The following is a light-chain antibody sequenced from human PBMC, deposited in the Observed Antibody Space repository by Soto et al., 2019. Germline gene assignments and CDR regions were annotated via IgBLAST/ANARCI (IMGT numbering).Light chain of an antibody. CDR1: QSVTRNY. V-gene: IGKV3D-20*01. CDR2: DAS. J-gene: IGKJ2*01. Sequence: EIVLTQSPATLSLSPGERATLSCGASQSVTRNYLSWYQQKPGLAPRLLIYDASSRATGIPDRFSGRGAGTDFTLTIIRLGPEDFAVYYCQQYGSSPGTFGQGTKVEI. CDR3: QQYGSSPGT.